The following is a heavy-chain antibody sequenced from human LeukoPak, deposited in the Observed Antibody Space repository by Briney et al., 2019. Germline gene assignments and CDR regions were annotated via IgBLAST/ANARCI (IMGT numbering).Heavy chain of an antibody. J-gene: IGHJ4*02. CDR3: ARDRLDF. CDR2: IKQEGSEK. Sequence: PGGSLRLSXAASGFTFSDYWMSWDCQAPGKGLEWVANIKQEGSEKYYVDSVKGRFTISRDNAKNSLYLQMNSLRAEAAAVYYCARDRLDFWGQGTLVTVSS. V-gene: IGHV3-7*01. CDR1: GFTFSDYW.